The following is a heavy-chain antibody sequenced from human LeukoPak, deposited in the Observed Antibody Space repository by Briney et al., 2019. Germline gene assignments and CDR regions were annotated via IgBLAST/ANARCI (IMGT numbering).Heavy chain of an antibody. J-gene: IGHJ5*02. CDR3: ARGAYCSGGSCYVGYNWFDP. Sequence: GGSLRLSCAASGFTFSSYDMHWVRQATGKGLEWVSAIGTADDTYYPGSVKGRFTISRENAKNSLYLQMNSLRAGDTAVYYCARGAYCSGGSCYVGYNWFDPWGQGTLVTVSS. CDR1: GFTFSSYD. D-gene: IGHD2-15*01. CDR2: IGTADDT. V-gene: IGHV3-13*01.